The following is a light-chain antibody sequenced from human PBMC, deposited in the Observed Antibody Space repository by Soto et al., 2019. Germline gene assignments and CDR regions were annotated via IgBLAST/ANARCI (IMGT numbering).Light chain of an antibody. Sequence: QSALTQPASVSGSLGQSITISCTGTTRDIAGYNYISWYRQLPGKAPKLMIYQVTIRPSGISNRFSGSKSGNTASLTISGLQAEDEADYYCTSFSSSTSLYVFGTETKLTVL. J-gene: IGLJ1*01. V-gene: IGLV2-14*01. CDR1: TRDIAGYNY. CDR2: QVT. CDR3: TSFSSSTSLYV.